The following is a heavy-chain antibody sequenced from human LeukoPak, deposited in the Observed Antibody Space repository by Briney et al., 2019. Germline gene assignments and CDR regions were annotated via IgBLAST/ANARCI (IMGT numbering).Heavy chain of an antibody. Sequence: GGSLRLPCIASGFVFSRDNMNWVRQAPGKGLEWVAHISETIYYADSVQGRFTISRDSAKNSPYLQMSNLRVDDTAMYYCVREVGRPKTFYFDSWGRGTPVTVSS. CDR2: ISETI. J-gene: IGHJ4*02. D-gene: IGHD3-16*01. CDR1: GFVFSRDN. CDR3: VREVGRPKTFYFDS. V-gene: IGHV3-48*04.